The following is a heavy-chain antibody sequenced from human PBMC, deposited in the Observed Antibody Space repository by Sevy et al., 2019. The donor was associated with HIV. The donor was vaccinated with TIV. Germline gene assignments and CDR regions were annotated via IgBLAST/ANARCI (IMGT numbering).Heavy chain of an antibody. J-gene: IGHJ6*02. D-gene: IGHD2-15*01. Sequence: ASVKVSCKASGGTFSSYAISWVRQAPGQGLEWMGGIIPIFGTANYAQTFQGRVTITADESTSTAYMELSSLRSEDTAVYYCARARPDIVVVVAATQPSATYYYYGMDVCGQGTTVTVSS. CDR1: GGTFSSYA. V-gene: IGHV1-69*13. CDR2: IIPIFGTA. CDR3: ARARPDIVVVVAATQPSATYYYYGMDV.